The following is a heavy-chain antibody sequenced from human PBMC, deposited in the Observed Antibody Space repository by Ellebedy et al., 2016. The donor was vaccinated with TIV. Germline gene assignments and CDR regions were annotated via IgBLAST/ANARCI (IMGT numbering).Heavy chain of an antibody. CDR3: SRGVTDAHSHNFAH. Sequence: MPSETLSLTCAVSGASITSGGFSWSWVRQAPGKGLEWIGNSYADESSYFNPTLESRITMSIDRSKNHFSLTLASVTAADTAVYYCSRGVTDAHSHNFAHWGQGTLVTVSS. V-gene: IGHV4-30-2*01. CDR2: SYADESS. CDR1: GASITSGGFS. D-gene: IGHD2-15*01. J-gene: IGHJ4*02.